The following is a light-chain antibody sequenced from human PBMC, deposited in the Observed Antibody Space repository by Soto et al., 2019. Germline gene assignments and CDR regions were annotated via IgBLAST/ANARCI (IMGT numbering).Light chain of an antibody. CDR2: GAS. J-gene: IGKJ1*01. CDR1: QPVRNDY. CDR3: QQYGTLPWT. Sequence: EIVLTQSPGTLSLSPGESATLSCRASQPVRNDYLAWYQQKPGQAPRVLISGASTRVTGITYRFSGSGSGADFTLTISRLEPEDFAVYYCQQYGTLPWTFGQGTKVEIK. V-gene: IGKV3-20*01.